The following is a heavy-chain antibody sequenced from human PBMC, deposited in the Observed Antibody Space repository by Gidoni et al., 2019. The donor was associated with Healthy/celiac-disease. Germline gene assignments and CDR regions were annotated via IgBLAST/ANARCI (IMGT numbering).Heavy chain of an antibody. CDR3: AKDGDLDSSGWLGDDY. CDR1: GFTFSRYA. V-gene: IGHV3-23*01. Sequence: EVQLLESGGGLVQPGGSLRLSCAASGFTFSRYAMSWVRQAPGKGLEWVSAISGSGGSTYYADSVKGRFTISRDNSKNTLYLQMNSLRAEDTAVYYCAKDGDLDSSGWLGDDYWGQGTLVTVSS. CDR2: ISGSGGST. J-gene: IGHJ4*02. D-gene: IGHD6-19*01.